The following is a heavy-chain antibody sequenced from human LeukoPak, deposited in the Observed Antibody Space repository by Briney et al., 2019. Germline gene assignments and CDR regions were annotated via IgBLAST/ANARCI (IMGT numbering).Heavy chain of an antibody. CDR1: GYTFTSYG. Sequence: GASVMVSCKASGYTFTSYGSSWVRQAPGQGLEWMGWISAYNGNTNYAQKLQGRVTMTTDTSTSTAYMELRSLRSDDTAVYYCAREEDSSGWYLYFQHWGQGTLVTVSS. CDR3: AREEDSSGWYLYFQH. J-gene: IGHJ1*01. D-gene: IGHD6-19*01. CDR2: ISAYNGNT. V-gene: IGHV1-18*01.